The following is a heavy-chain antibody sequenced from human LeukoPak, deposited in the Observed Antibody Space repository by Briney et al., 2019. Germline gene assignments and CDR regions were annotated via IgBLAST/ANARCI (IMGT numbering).Heavy chain of an antibody. CDR1: GFTFSSYA. V-gene: IGHV3-23*01. D-gene: IGHD2-15*01. CDR3: AKEGYWVTRPIGAFDI. CDR2: ISGSGGST. J-gene: IGHJ3*02. Sequence: GGSLRLSCAASGFTFSSYAMSWVRQAPGKGLEWVSAISGSGGSTYYADSVKGRFTISRDNSKNTLYLQMNSLRAEDTAVYYCAKEGYWVTRPIGAFDIWGQGTWSPSLQ.